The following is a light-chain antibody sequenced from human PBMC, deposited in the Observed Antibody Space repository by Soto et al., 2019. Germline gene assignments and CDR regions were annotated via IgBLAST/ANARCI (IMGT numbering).Light chain of an antibody. CDR3: CSYAGSHYV. J-gene: IGLJ1*01. Sequence: QSALTQPLSVSGSPGQSVTISCTGTSSDVGGYNYVSWYQQHPGKAPKLVIYGVTKRPSGVPDRFSGSKSGNTASLTISGLQADDEADYYCCSYAGSHYVFGTGTKVTVL. V-gene: IGLV2-11*01. CDR1: SSDVGGYNY. CDR2: GVT.